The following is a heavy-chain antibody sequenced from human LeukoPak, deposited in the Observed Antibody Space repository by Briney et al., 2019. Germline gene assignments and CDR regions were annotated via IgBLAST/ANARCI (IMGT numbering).Heavy chain of an antibody. V-gene: IGHV1-3*01. CDR2: INAGNGNT. D-gene: IGHD3-22*01. Sequence: ASVKVSCKASGGTFSSYAISWVRQAPGQRLEWMGWINAGNGNTKYSQKFQGRVTITRDTTASTVYMELSSLRSEDTAAYYCARDLDSSREDVWGQGTTVTVSS. J-gene: IGHJ6*02. CDR3: ARDLDSSREDV. CDR1: GGTFSSYA.